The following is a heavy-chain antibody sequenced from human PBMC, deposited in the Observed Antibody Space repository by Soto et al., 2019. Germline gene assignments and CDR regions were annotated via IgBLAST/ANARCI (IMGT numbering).Heavy chain of an antibody. CDR3: ARAIKGRITMVRGVIPYYYYMDV. J-gene: IGHJ6*03. D-gene: IGHD3-10*01. CDR2: INHSGST. CDR1: GGSFSGYY. V-gene: IGHV4-34*01. Sequence: SETLSLTCAVYGGSFSGYYWSWIRQPPGKGLEWIGEINHSGSTNYNPSLKSRVTISVDTSKNQFSLKLSSVTAADTAVYYCARAIKGRITMVRGVIPYYYYMDVWGKGTTVTVSS.